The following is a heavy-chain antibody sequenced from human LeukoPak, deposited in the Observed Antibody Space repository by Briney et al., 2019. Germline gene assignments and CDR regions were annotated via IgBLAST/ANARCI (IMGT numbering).Heavy chain of an antibody. D-gene: IGHD6-19*01. V-gene: IGHV3-7*01. CDR3: ARGRRSDSSGPPYFDY. Sequence: GGSLRLSCAASGFTFSSYWMSWVRQAPGKGLEWEANIQQDGSEKYYVDSVKGRFTISRDNAKNSLYLQMNSLRAEDTAVYYCARGRRSDSSGPPYFDYWGQGTLVTVSS. CDR2: IQQDGSEK. J-gene: IGHJ4*02. CDR1: GFTFSSYW.